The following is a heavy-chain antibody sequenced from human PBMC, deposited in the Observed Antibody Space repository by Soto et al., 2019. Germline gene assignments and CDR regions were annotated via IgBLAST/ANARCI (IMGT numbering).Heavy chain of an antibody. CDR1: GGSISSGGYS. CDR3: ARQQWLVLNAFDI. D-gene: IGHD6-19*01. CDR2: IYHSGST. J-gene: IGHJ3*02. V-gene: IGHV4-30-2*01. Sequence: SETLSLTCAVSGGSISSGGYSCNWIRQPPGKGLEWIGYIYHSGSTYYNPSLKSRVTISVDRSKNQFSLKLSSVTAADTAVYYCARQQWLVLNAFDIWGQGTMVTVSS.